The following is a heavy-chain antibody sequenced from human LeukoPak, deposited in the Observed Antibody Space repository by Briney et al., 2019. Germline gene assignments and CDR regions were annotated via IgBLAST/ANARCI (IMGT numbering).Heavy chain of an antibody. CDR2: ISSSSSYI. CDR3: ARERGPSSSWYKETDY. CDR1: GFTFSSYS. Sequence: PGGSLRLSCAASGFTFSSYSMNWVRQAPGKGLEWVSSISSSSSYIYYADSVKGRFTISRDNAKNTLYLQMNSLRAEDTGVYYCARERGPSSSWYKETDYWGQGALVTVSS. D-gene: IGHD6-13*01. J-gene: IGHJ4*02. V-gene: IGHV3-21*01.